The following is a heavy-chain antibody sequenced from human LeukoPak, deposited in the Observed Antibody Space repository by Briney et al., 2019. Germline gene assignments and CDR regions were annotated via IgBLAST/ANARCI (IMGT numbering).Heavy chain of an antibody. V-gene: IGHV3-66*01. J-gene: IGHJ4*02. CDR2: VHITGST. CDR1: GFFVSVNY. CDR3: ASDGVIVVVPDATNFDC. Sequence: GGSLRLSWAVSGFFVSVNYMGWVRQAGGEGLECVSFVHITGSTFYADSVKGRFTISRDNAKNSLYLQMNSLRAEDTAVYYCASDGVIVVVPDATNFDCWGQGTLVTVSS. D-gene: IGHD2-2*01.